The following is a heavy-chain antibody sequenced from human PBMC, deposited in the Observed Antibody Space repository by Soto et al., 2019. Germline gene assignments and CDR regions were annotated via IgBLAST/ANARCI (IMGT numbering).Heavy chain of an antibody. V-gene: IGHV3-23*01. Sequence: EVQLLESGGGLVQPGGSLRLSCAASGFTFSSYAMSWVRQAPGKGLEWVSAISGSGGSTYYADSVKGRFTISRDNSKNTLYLQMNSLRAEDTAVHYCAKGDGYVWGSYRYSHFDYWGQGTLVTVSS. CDR3: AKGDGYVWGSYRYSHFDY. CDR2: ISGSGGST. J-gene: IGHJ4*02. D-gene: IGHD3-16*02. CDR1: GFTFSSYA.